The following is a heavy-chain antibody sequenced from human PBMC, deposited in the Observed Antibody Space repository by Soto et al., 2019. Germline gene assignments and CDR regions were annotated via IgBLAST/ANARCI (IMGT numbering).Heavy chain of an antibody. V-gene: IGHV3-30-3*01. CDR2: ISYDGSNK. D-gene: IGHD2-2*01. J-gene: IGHJ6*02. CDR3: ARDGTGYCISTSCYGTPYYYYGMDV. Sequence: GGSLGLSCAASGFPFRSYAMHWVRQAPGKGLEWVAAISYDGSNKYYVDSVKGRFTISRDNAKNSLYLQMNSLRDEDTAVYYCARDGTGYCISTSCYGTPYYYYGMDVWGQGTTVTVSS. CDR1: GFPFRSYA.